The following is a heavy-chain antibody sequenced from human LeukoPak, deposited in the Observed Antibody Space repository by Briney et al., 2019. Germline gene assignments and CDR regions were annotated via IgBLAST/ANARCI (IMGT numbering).Heavy chain of an antibody. CDR1: GFTFSSYA. D-gene: IGHD3-9*01. CDR2: ISDSGIST. Sequence: GGSLRLSCAASGFTFSSYAMHWVRQAPGKGLEWVSVISDSGISTYYADSVKGRFTISRDNSKNTLYLQMNSLRAEDTAVYHCAKDRTTGYYYFDYWGQGTQVTVSS. CDR3: AKDRTTGYYYFDY. V-gene: IGHV3-23*01. J-gene: IGHJ4*02.